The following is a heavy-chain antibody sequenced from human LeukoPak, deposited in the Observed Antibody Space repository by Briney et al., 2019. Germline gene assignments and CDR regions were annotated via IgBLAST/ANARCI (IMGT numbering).Heavy chain of an antibody. CDR2: LYTSGST. CDR3: VRDLSAAWYAFDY. CDR1: GGSVTDDY. Sequence: PSETLSLTCTVSGGSVTDDYWSWIRQTAGKGLEWVGRLYTSGSTNYNPSLMSRVSISVDKSKNQFSLNLTSVTAADTAVYYCVRDLSAAWYAFDYWGQGILVTVCS. J-gene: IGHJ4*02. V-gene: IGHV4-4*07. D-gene: IGHD6-13*01.